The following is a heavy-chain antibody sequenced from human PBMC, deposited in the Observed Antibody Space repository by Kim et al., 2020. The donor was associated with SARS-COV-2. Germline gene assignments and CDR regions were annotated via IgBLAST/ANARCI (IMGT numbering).Heavy chain of an antibody. Sequence: ASVKVSCKASGYTFTGYYMHWVRQAPGQGLEWMGRINPNSGGTNYAQKFQGRVTMTRDTSISTAYMELSRLRSDDTAVYYCAREEGFGELLFYYYYYGMDVWVQGTTVTVSS. V-gene: IGHV1-2*06. J-gene: IGHJ6*02. CDR2: INPNSGGT. D-gene: IGHD3-10*01. CDR3: AREEGFGELLFYYYYYGMDV. CDR1: GYTFTGYY.